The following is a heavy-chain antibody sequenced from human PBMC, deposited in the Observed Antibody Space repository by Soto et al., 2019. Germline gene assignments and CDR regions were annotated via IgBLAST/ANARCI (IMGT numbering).Heavy chain of an antibody. D-gene: IGHD2-2*01. Sequence: GGSLRLSCAASGFTFSSYAMSWVRQAPGKGLEWVSAISGSGGSTYYADSVKGRFTISRDNSKNTLYLQMNSLRAEDTAVYYCAKGYLTVVVPAAIGEDAFDIWGQGTMVTVSS. CDR3: AKGYLTVVVPAAIGEDAFDI. CDR2: ISGSGGST. J-gene: IGHJ3*02. CDR1: GFTFSSYA. V-gene: IGHV3-23*01.